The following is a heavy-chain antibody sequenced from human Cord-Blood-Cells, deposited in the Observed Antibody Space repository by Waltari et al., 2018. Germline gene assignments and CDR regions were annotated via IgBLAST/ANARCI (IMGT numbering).Heavy chain of an antibody. CDR1: GYTFTSYG. D-gene: IGHD7-27*01. CDR3: ARDYGTNWANWFDP. V-gene: IGHV1-18*01. CDR2: ISAYNGNT. Sequence: QVQLVQSGAEVKKPGASVKVSCKASGYTFTSYGISWARQAPGQGLEWMGWISAYNGNTNDAQKLQGRVTMTTDTSTNTAYMELRRLRSDDTAVYYCARDYGTNWANWFDPWGQGTLVTVSS. J-gene: IGHJ5*02.